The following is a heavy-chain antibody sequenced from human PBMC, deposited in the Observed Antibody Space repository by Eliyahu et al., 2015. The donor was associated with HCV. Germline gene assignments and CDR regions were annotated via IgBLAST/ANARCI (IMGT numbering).Heavy chain of an antibody. D-gene: IGHD1-26*01. J-gene: IGHJ4*02. CDR2: ISSSSSYI. V-gene: IGHV3-21*01. Sequence: EVQLVEXGGGLVKPGGSLXLSCAASGFTXSXXXMXXVRQAPGKGLEWVSSISSSSSYIYYADSVKGRFTISRDNAKNSLYLQMNSLRAEDTAVYYCFVVGAPGTFDYWGQGTLVTVSS. CDR1: GFTXSXXX. CDR3: FVVGAPGTFDY.